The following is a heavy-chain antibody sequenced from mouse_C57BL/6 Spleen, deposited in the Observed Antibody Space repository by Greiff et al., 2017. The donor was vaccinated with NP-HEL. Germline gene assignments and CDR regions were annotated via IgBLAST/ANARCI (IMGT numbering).Heavy chain of an antibody. D-gene: IGHD1-1*01. V-gene: IGHV1-76*01. Sequence: VKLMESGAELVRPGASVKLSCKASGYTFTDYYINWVKQRPGQGLEWIARIYPGSGNTYYNEKFKGKATLTAEKSSSTAYMQLSSLTSEGSAVYFCARDYGSYFDYWGQGTTLTVSS. CDR1: GYTFTDYY. J-gene: IGHJ2*01. CDR2: IYPGSGNT. CDR3: ARDYGSYFDY.